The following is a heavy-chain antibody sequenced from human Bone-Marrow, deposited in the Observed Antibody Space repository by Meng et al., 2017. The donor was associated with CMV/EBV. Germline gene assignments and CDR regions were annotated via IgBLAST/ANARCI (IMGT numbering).Heavy chain of an antibody. D-gene: IGHD3-3*01. V-gene: IGHV4-59*01. CDR3: ARYYDFWSGYSYGMDV. CDR1: GASISTYY. J-gene: IGHJ6*02. CDR2: IYYSGST. Sequence: SETLSLTCTVSGASISTYYWSWIRQPPGKGLEWIGYIYYSGSTNYNPSLKSRVTISVDTSKNQFSLKLSSVTAADTAVYYCARYYDFWSGYSYGMDVWGQGTTVTVSS.